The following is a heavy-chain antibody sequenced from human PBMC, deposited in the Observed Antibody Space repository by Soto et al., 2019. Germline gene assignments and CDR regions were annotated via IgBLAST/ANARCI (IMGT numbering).Heavy chain of an antibody. Sequence: GASVKVSCKASGYTFTGYYMHWVRQAPGQGLEWMGWINPNSGGTNYAQKFQGWVTMTRDTSISTAYMELSRLRSDDTAVYYCARARITLSRGPRHTELDYWGQGTLVTVSS. CDR1: GYTFTGYY. J-gene: IGHJ4*02. CDR2: INPNSGGT. D-gene: IGHD3-10*01. V-gene: IGHV1-2*04. CDR3: ARARITLSRGPRHTELDY.